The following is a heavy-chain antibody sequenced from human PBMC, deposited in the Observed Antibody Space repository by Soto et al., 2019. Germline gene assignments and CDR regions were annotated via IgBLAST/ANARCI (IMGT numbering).Heavy chain of an antibody. J-gene: IGHJ5*02. Sequence: EVQLVESGGGLVKPGGSLRLSCAASGFTFSSYSMNWVRQAPGKGLEWVSSISSSSSYIYYADSVKGRFTISRDNAKNSLYLQMNSLRAEDTAVYYCARDRRGIAVAGTVNWFDPWGQGTLVTVSS. CDR3: ARDRRGIAVAGTVNWFDP. D-gene: IGHD6-19*01. V-gene: IGHV3-21*01. CDR1: GFTFSSYS. CDR2: ISSSSSYI.